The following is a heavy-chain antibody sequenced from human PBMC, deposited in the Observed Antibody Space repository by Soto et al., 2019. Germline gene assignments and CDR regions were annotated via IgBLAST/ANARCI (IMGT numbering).Heavy chain of an antibody. CDR3: AKDRSHWNCYYYYAMDV. CDR2: ISYDGSNK. V-gene: IGHV3-30*18. J-gene: IGHJ6*02. Sequence: GGSLRLSCAASGFTFSSYGMHWVRQAPGKGLEWVAIISYDGSNKYYVDSVKCRFTISRDSSKNTLYLQMNSLRAEDTAVYHCAKDRSHWNCYYYYAMDVWGQGTTVTVSS. D-gene: IGHD1-7*01. CDR1: GFTFSSYG.